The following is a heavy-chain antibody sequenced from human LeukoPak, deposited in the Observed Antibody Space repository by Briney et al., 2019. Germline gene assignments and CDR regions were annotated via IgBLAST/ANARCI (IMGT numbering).Heavy chain of an antibody. Sequence: PSETLSLTCTVSGGSISSSSYYWGWIRQPPRRGLEWLGSIYYSGSTYYNPSLKSRVTISVDTSKNQFSLKLSSVTAADTAVYYCVRDRGTHSYGPPFDYWGQGTLVTVSS. CDR1: GGSISSSSYY. J-gene: IGHJ4*02. CDR2: IYYSGST. V-gene: IGHV4-39*07. D-gene: IGHD5-18*01. CDR3: VRDRGTHSYGPPFDY.